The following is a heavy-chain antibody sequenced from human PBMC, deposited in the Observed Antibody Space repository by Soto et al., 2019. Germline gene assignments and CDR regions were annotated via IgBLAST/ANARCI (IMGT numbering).Heavy chain of an antibody. D-gene: IGHD2-2*01. Sequence: QAPGKGLEWVSVISGSGGRTYYADSVKGRFTMSRDNSKNRLYLQMNALRAEDTAVYYCAKEVVVESAGRSHYYYYGLDVWGQGTTVTVSS. V-gene: IGHV3-23*01. CDR3: AKEVVVESAGRSHYYYYGLDV. CDR2: ISGSGGRT. J-gene: IGHJ6*02.